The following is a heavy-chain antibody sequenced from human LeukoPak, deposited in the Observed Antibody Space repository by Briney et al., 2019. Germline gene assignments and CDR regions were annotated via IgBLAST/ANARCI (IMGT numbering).Heavy chain of an antibody. Sequence: SETLSLTCAVYGVSFSGYYWSWIRQPPGKGLEWIGEINHSGSTNYNPSLKSRVTISVDTSKNQFSLKLSSVTAADTAVYYCARTGVRFGDGRRGIAAAGFGRERAKNDYWGQGTLVTVSS. D-gene: IGHD6-13*01. CDR3: ARTGVRFGDGRRGIAAAGFGRERAKNDY. J-gene: IGHJ4*02. CDR2: INHSGST. V-gene: IGHV4-34*01. CDR1: GVSFSGYY.